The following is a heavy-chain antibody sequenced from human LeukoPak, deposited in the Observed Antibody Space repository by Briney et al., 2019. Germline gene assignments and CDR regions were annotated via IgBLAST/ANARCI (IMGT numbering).Heavy chain of an antibody. J-gene: IGHJ3*01. CDR1: GASVRSDDYY. D-gene: IGHD6-19*01. CDR3: ASSIAVPGRDDAFDF. Sequence: PSETLSLTCTVSGASVRSDDYYWGWIRQSPGKGLEWIVSRYYSGSTYYNPSLKSRVTISLDASKNLFSLKMISLTAADTALYYCASSIAVPGRDDAFDFWGQGTKVTVSS. CDR2: RYYSGST. V-gene: IGHV4-39*07.